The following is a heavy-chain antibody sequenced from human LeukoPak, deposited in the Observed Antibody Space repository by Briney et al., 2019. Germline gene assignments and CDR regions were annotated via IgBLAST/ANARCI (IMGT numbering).Heavy chain of an antibody. Sequence: SETLSLTCTVSGYSISSGYYWGWIRQPPGKGLEWIGSIYHSGSTYYNPSLKSRVTISVDTSKNQFSLKLSSVTAADTAVYYCARAPRDSPSMIVVVHDAFDIWGQGTMVTVSS. V-gene: IGHV4-38-2*02. J-gene: IGHJ3*02. CDR3: ARAPRDSPSMIVVVHDAFDI. CDR2: IYHSGST. CDR1: GYSISSGYY. D-gene: IGHD3-22*01.